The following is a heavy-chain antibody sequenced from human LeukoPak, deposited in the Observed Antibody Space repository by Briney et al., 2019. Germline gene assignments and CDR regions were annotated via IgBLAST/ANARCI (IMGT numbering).Heavy chain of an antibody. Sequence: ASVKVSFKCSGYTFTVYCMYLVRQDPGQGLEWMGLINPNSGGTNYAQHSQGRVTMNKDTSISTAYIELSRLTSDDMAVYYCARISELVAGIAAAGKVGNWFDPWGQGTLVTVSS. J-gene: IGHJ5*02. CDR1: GYTFTVYC. D-gene: IGHD6-13*01. CDR2: INPNSGGT. CDR3: ARISELVAGIAAAGKVGNWFDP. V-gene: IGHV1-2*02.